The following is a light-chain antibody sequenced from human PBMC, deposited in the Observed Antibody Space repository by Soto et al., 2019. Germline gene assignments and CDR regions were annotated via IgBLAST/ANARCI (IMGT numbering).Light chain of an antibody. V-gene: IGKV4-1*01. Sequence: DIVMTQSPDSLAVSLGERATINCKSSQSVLYSSNNKNYLAWYQQKPGQPPKLLIYWASTRESGVPDRFSGSGSGTDFTLTISSLQAEDVAVYYCQQYYSTWT. CDR2: WAS. J-gene: IGKJ1*01. CDR3: QQYYSTWT. CDR1: QSVLYSSNNKNY.